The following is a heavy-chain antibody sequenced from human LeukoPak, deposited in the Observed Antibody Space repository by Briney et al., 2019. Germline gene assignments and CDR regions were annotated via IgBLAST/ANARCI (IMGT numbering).Heavy chain of an antibody. J-gene: IGHJ6*03. CDR2: IIPIFGTA. CDR1: GYTFTNYA. D-gene: IGHD3-10*01. CDR3: ARGGATYYYGSGKNYVDV. Sequence: SVKVSCKTSGYTFTNYAMNWVRQAPGQGLEWMGGIIPIFGTANYAQKFQGRVTITADKSTSTAYMELSSLRSEDTAVYYCARGGATYYYGSGKNYVDVWGKGTTVTISS. V-gene: IGHV1-69*06.